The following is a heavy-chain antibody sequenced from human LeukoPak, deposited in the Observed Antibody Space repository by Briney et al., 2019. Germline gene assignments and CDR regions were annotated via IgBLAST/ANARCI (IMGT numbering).Heavy chain of an antibody. CDR3: AKGYDYDSSSSFDY. Sequence: GGSLRLSCAASGFIFRRYAMNWVRQAPGKGLEWVSGISGSGDSTYYADSVKGRFTISRDNSKNTLYLQMNSLRAEDTAVYYCAKGYDYDSSSSFDYWGQGTLVTVSS. J-gene: IGHJ4*02. CDR2: ISGSGDST. CDR1: GFIFRRYA. D-gene: IGHD3-22*01. V-gene: IGHV3-23*01.